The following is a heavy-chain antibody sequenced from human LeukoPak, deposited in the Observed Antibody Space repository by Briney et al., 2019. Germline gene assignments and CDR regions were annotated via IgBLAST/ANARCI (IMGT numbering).Heavy chain of an antibody. J-gene: IGHJ1*01. V-gene: IGHV1-8*01. D-gene: IGHD3-22*01. CDR3: ARGLSSYYDSSGPRELIQH. CDR1: GYTFTSYD. CDR2: MNPNSGNT. Sequence: GASVKVSCKASGYTFTSYDINWVRQATGQGLEWMGWMNPNSGNTGYAQKFQGRVTMTRNTSIRKAYMELSSLRSEDTAVYYCARGLSSYYDSSGPRELIQHWGQGTLVTVSS.